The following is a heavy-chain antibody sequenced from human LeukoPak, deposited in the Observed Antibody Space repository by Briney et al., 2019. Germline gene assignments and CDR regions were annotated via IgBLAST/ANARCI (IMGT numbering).Heavy chain of an antibody. J-gene: IGHJ4*02. CDR2: IYTSGST. V-gene: IGHV4-61*02. D-gene: IGHD6-13*01. CDR3: ARGKKRMAAAGTNFDY. Sequence: KSSETLSLTCTVSGGSVRRGNYYWTWIRQPAGSGLEWIGRIYTSGSTYYNPSLKSRVTISVDTSKNQFSLKLSSVTAADTAVYYCARGKKRMAAAGTNFDYWGQGTLVTVSS. CDR1: GGSVRRGNYY.